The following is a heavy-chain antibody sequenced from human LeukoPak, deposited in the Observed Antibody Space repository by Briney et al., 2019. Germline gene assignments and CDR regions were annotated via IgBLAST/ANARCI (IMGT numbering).Heavy chain of an antibody. CDR1: GFTFSSYG. J-gene: IGHJ6*03. D-gene: IGHD2-2*01. CDR3: AKGGVVVVPAAMLNYYYYYYMDV. V-gene: IGHV3-23*01. CDR2: ISGSGGST. Sequence: PGGSLRLSCAASGFTFSSYGMSWVRQAPGKGLEWVSAISGSGGSTYYADSVKGRFTISRDNSKNTLYLQMNSLRAEDTAVYYCAKGGVVVVPAAMLNYYYYYYMDVWGKGTTVTISS.